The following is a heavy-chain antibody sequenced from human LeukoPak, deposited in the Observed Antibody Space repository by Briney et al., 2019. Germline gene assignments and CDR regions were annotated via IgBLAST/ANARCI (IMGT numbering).Heavy chain of an antibody. J-gene: IGHJ4*02. CDR3: ARDFSSSWPLWEY. V-gene: IGHV3-11*04. Sequence: PGGSLRLSCAASGFTFSDYYMSWIRQAPGKGLEWVSYISSSGSTIYYADSVKGRFTISRDNAKNSLYLQMNSLRAEDTAVYYCARDFSSSWPLWEYWGQGTLVTVSS. D-gene: IGHD6-13*01. CDR2: ISSSGSTI. CDR1: GFTFSDYY.